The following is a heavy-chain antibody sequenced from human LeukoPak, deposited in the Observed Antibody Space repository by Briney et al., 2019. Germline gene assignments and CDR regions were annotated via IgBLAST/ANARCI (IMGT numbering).Heavy chain of an antibody. D-gene: IGHD6-6*01. CDR2: INPNSGGT. J-gene: IGHJ4*02. CDR3: ARDQTRIAARPEFDY. CDR1: GGTFISYA. V-gene: IGHV1-2*06. Sequence: GASVKVSCKASGGTFISYAISWVRQAPGQGLEWMGRINPNSGGTNYVQKFQGRVTMTRDTSISTAYMELSRLRSDDTAVYYCARDQTRIAARPEFDYWGQGTLVTVSS.